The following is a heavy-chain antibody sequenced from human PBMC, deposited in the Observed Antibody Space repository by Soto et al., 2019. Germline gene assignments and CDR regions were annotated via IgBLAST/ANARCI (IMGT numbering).Heavy chain of an antibody. J-gene: IGHJ4*02. V-gene: IGHV3-9*01. CDR1: GFTFDDYA. CDR3: AKGGLTHDYYFDY. Sequence: EVQLVESGGGLVQPGRSLRLSCAASGFTFDDYAMHWVRQAPGKGLEWVSGISWNSGSIGYADSVKGRFTISRDNAKNSLYLQMNSLRAEDTALYYCAKGGLTHDYYFDYWGQGTLVTVSS. CDR2: ISWNSGSI. D-gene: IGHD3-9*01.